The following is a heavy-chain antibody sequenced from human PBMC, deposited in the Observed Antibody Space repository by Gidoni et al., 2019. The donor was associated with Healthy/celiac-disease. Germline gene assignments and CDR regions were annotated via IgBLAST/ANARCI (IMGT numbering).Heavy chain of an antibody. CDR2: ISSSSSSL. Sequence: DVRRVESGGGLVKPGGSLRLSGAASGFTCGSSCITWVHQAPGKGLECVSSISSSSSSLYYADSVKGRFTISRDNAKNSLYLQMHSLRAEDTAVYYCARCGWGYDSLYHAFAIWGQGTIVTVSS. CDR3: ARCGWGYDSLYHAFAI. CDR1: GFTCGSSC. V-gene: IGHV3-21*01. J-gene: IGHJ3*02. D-gene: IGHD3-22*01.